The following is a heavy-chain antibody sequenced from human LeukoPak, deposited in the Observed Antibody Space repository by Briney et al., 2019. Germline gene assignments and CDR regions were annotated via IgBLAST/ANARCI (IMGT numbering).Heavy chain of an antibody. CDR3: ARDRDDGGFEY. J-gene: IGHJ4*02. CDR1: GSTFRNYW. CDR2: INQDGRVK. Sequence: GGSLRLSCAASGSTFRNYWMSWVRQAPEKGLEWVANINQDGRVKQYVDSLKGRFTISRDNAKNSLYLQLNSLRAEDTAVYYCARDRDDGGFEYWGQGTLVTVSS. V-gene: IGHV3-7*01. D-gene: IGHD4-23*01.